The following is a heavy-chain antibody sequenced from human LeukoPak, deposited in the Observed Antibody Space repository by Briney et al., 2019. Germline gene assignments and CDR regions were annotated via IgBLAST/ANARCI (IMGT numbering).Heavy chain of an antibody. CDR1: DDSISTGSYF. D-gene: IGHD5/OR15-5a*01. CDR2: VYSSGAT. Sequence: PSETLSLTCSVSDDSISTGSYFWGWIRQPPGKGLEWIGSVYSSGATYYNPSLERRVSISVDPSKNQFSLNVLSVTPADTAVYFCARHGIPGVFENWFDPWGQGTLVAVSS. CDR3: ARHGIPGVFENWFDP. V-gene: IGHV4-39*01. J-gene: IGHJ5*02.